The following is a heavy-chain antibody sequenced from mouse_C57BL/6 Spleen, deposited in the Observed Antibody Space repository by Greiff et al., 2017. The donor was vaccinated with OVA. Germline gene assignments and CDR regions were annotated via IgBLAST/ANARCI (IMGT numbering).Heavy chain of an antibody. V-gene: IGHV5-9-1*02. J-gene: IGHJ3*01. CDR3: TRDPSDSSGPSFAY. CDR1: GFTFSSYA. CDR2: ISSGGDYI. Sequence: EVQLVESGEGLVKPGGSLELSCAASGFTFSSYAMSWVRQTPEKRLEWVAYISSGGDYIYYADTVKGRFTISRDNARNTLYLQMSSLKSEDTAMYYCTRDPSDSSGPSFAYWGQGTLVTVSA. D-gene: IGHD3-2*02.